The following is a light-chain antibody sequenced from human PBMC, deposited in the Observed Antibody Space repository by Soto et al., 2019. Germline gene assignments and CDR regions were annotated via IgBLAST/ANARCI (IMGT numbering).Light chain of an antibody. CDR1: SSNIGAGYD. Sequence: QSVLTQPPSVSGAPGQRVTISCTGSSSNIGAGYDVKWYQQLPGTAPKLLIHGNSNRPSGVPDRFSGSKSGTSASLAITGLQAEDEADYYCQSYDSSLSGGVFGGGTKLTV. CDR3: QSYDSSLSGGV. V-gene: IGLV1-40*01. CDR2: GNS. J-gene: IGLJ3*02.